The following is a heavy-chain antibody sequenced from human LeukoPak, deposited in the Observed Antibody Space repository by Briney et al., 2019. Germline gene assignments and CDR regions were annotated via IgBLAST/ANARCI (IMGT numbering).Heavy chain of an antibody. Sequence: ASVKVSCKASGYTFTGYYMHWVRQAPGQGLEWMGWINPNSGGTNYAQKFQGRVTKTRDTSISTAYMELSRLRSDDTAVYYCARVLWFGELNDAFDIWGQGTMVTVSS. D-gene: IGHD3-10*01. CDR1: GYTFTGYY. CDR3: ARVLWFGELNDAFDI. J-gene: IGHJ3*02. V-gene: IGHV1-2*02. CDR2: INPNSGGT.